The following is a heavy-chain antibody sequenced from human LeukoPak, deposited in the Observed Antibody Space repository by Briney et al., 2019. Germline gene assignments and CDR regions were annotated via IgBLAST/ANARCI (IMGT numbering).Heavy chain of an antibody. D-gene: IGHD6-6*01. Sequence: ASVKVSCTASGYTFTSYGISWVRQAPGQGLEWMGWISAYNGNTNYAQKLQGRVTMTTDTSTSTAYMELRSLRAEDTALYYCARDIRRYSTSSSAFDIWGQGTMVTVSS. CDR1: GYTFTSYG. J-gene: IGHJ3*02. CDR2: ISAYNGNT. V-gene: IGHV1-18*01. CDR3: ARDIRRYSTSSSAFDI.